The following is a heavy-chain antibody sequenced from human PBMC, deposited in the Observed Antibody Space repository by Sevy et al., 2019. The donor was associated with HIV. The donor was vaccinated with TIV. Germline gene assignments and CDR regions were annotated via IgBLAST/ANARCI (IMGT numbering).Heavy chain of an antibody. CDR1: GFTVGSNY. V-gene: IGHV3-53*01. D-gene: IGHD3-9*01. Sequence: GGSLRLSCAASGFTVGSNYMSWVRQAPGKGLEWVSVIYSGGSTYYADSVKGRFTISRDNSKNTLYLQMNSLRAEDTAVYYCAREGGPYDILTGYGMDVWGQGTTVTVSS. J-gene: IGHJ6*02. CDR2: IYSGGST. CDR3: AREGGPYDILTGYGMDV.